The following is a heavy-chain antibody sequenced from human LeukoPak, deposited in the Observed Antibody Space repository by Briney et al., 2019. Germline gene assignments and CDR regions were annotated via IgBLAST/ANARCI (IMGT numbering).Heavy chain of an antibody. CDR3: ARAKSTVSTYFDS. CDR2: INPGGTT. D-gene: IGHD4-17*01. J-gene: IGHJ4*02. Sequence: PSETLSLTCAVHGGSFSGYYWAWICQPPGKGLEWIGEINPGGTTNYHPSLKRRVTISADTSKSQFSLELRSVTAADTAVFYCARAKSTVSTYFDSWGQGSLVTVSS. V-gene: IGHV4-34*01. CDR1: GGSFSGYY.